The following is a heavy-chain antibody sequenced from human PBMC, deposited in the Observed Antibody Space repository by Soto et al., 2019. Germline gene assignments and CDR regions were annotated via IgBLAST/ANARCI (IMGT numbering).Heavy chain of an antibody. CDR3: AGLPDRRYYYYGMDV. D-gene: IGHD2-2*01. CDR1: GGSISSSSYY. J-gene: IGHJ6*02. CDR2: IYYSGST. Sequence: PSETLSLTCTVSGGSISSSSYYWGWIRQPPGKGLEWIGSIYYSGSTYYNPSLKSRVTISVDTSKNQFSLKLSSVTAADTAVYYCAGLPDRRYYYYGMDVWGQGTTVTVSS. V-gene: IGHV4-39*01.